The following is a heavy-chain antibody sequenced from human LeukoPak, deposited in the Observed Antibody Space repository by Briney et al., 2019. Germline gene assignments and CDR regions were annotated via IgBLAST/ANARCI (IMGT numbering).Heavy chain of an antibody. V-gene: IGHV3-33*08. D-gene: IGHD2-21*02. CDR1: GFTFSSYW. CDR3: ARGHIVVVTAIDY. J-gene: IGHJ4*02. Sequence: PGGSLRLSCAASGFTFSSYWMSWVRQAPGKGLEWVAVIWYDGSNKYYADSVKGRFTISRDNSKNTLYLQMNSLRAEDTAVYYCARGHIVVVTAIDYWGQGTLVTVSS. CDR2: IWYDGSNK.